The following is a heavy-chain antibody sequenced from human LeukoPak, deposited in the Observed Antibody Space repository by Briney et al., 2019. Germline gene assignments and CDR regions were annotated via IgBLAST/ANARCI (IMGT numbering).Heavy chain of an antibody. J-gene: IGHJ4*02. CDR3: AREDGSDQSSYGSFDY. V-gene: IGHV3-15*01. D-gene: IGHD5-18*01. Sequence: PGGSLRLSCAASGFTFSNAWMSWVRQAPGKGLEWVGRIKSKTDGGTTDYAAPVKGRFTISRDDSKNTLYLQMNSLRTEDTAVYYCAREDGSDQSSYGSFDYWGQGTLVTVSS. CDR1: GFTFSNAW. CDR2: IKSKTDGGTT.